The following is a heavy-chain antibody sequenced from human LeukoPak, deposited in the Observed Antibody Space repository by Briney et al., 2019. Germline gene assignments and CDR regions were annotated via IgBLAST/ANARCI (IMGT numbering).Heavy chain of an antibody. CDR1: GFTVSSNY. D-gene: IGHD3-22*01. Sequence: GGSLRLSCAASGFTVSSNYMSWVRQAPGKGLEWVSVIYSGGSTYYADSVKGRFTISRDNSKNTLYLQMNSLRAEDTAVYYCARVPDYYDSSGYQYYFDYWGQGTLVTVSS. J-gene: IGHJ4*02. CDR2: IYSGGST. V-gene: IGHV3-66*01. CDR3: ARVPDYYDSSGYQYYFDY.